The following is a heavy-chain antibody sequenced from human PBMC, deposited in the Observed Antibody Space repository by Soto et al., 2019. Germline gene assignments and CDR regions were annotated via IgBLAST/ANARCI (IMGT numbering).Heavy chain of an antibody. J-gene: IGHJ6*02. V-gene: IGHV1-69*01. Sequence: QVQLVQSGAEVKKPGSSVKVSCKASGGTFSNYAISWVRQAPGQGLEWVGGIISIFGTTNYAQNFQGRVTITADESTSTAYMELSGLRSEDTAFYYCARGVRTGFYGMDVWGQGTTVTVSS. D-gene: IGHD3-10*01. CDR1: GGTFSNYA. CDR3: ARGVRTGFYGMDV. CDR2: IISIFGTT.